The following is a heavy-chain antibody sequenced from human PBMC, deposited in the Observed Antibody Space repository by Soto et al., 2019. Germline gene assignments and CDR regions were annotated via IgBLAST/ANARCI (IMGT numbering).Heavy chain of an antibody. Sequence: KVSCKASGYTFTSYAISWVRQAPGQGLEWMGGIIPIFGTANYAQKFQGGVTITADESTSTAYMELSSLRSEDTAVYYCATREYYDLESRFRFDPWGQGTLVTVSS. D-gene: IGHD3-3*01. CDR3: ATREYYDLESRFRFDP. V-gene: IGHV1-69*01. CDR2: IIPIFGTA. J-gene: IGHJ5*02. CDR1: GYTFTSYA.